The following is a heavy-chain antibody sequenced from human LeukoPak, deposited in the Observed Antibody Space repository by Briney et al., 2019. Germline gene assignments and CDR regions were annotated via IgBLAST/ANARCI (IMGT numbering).Heavy chain of an antibody. CDR2: INPSGGST. CDR1: GYTFTSYY. CDR3: ARVESRDGYNWYAFDI. V-gene: IGHV1-46*01. D-gene: IGHD5-24*01. Sequence: ASVKVSCKASGYTFTSYYMHWVRQALGQGLEWMGIINPSGGSTSYAQKFQGRVTMTRDMSTSTVYMELSSLRSEDTAVYYCARVESRDGYNWYAFDIWGQGTMVTVSS. J-gene: IGHJ3*02.